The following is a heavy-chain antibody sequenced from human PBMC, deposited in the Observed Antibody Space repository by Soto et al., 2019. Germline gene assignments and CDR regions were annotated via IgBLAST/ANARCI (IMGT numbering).Heavy chain of an antibody. Sequence: SETLSLTCTVSGGSISSGGYYWSWIRQHPGKGLEWIGYIYYSGSTYYNPSLKSRVTISVDTSKNQFSLKLSSVTAADTAVYYCARGSLWSPSYWGQGTLVTVSS. CDR3: ARGSLWSPSY. D-gene: IGHD2-21*01. V-gene: IGHV4-31*03. J-gene: IGHJ4*02. CDR2: IYYSGST. CDR1: GGSISSGGYY.